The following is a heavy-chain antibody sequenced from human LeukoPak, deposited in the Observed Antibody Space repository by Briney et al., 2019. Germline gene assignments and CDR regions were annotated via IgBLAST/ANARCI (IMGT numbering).Heavy chain of an antibody. J-gene: IGHJ4*02. CDR1: GYTFISYY. CDR2: INPSGGST. Sequence: ASVKVSCKASGYTFISYYMHWVRQAPGQGLEWMGIINPSGGSTSYAQKFQGRVTMTRDMSTSTAYMELSSLRSEDTAVYYCARGRGSGFWSGYYFDYWGQGTLVTVSS. V-gene: IGHV1-46*01. D-gene: IGHD3-3*01. CDR3: ARGRGSGFWSGYYFDY.